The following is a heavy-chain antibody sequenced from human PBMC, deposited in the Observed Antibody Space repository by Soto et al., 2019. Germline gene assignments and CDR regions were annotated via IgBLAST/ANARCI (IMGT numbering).Heavy chain of an antibody. J-gene: IGHJ5*02. CDR2: KYYRSKWYN. V-gene: IGHV6-1*01. CDR3: AREEAGGIAVAGGGNWFDP. CDR1: GDIVSSNSAA. D-gene: IGHD6-19*01. Sequence: SQTLSLTCAISGDIVSSNSAAWNWIRQSPSRGLEWLGRKYYRSKWYNDDAVSVKSRITINPDTSKNQFSLQLNSVTPEDTAVYYCAREEAGGIAVAGGGNWFDPWGQGTLVTVSS.